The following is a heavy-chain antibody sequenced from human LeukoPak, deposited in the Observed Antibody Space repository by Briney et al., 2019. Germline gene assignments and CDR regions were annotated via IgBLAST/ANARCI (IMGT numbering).Heavy chain of an antibody. CDR1: GFTVSSNY. J-gene: IGHJ4*02. D-gene: IGHD5-24*01. CDR3: ARGADGYNGGY. V-gene: IGHV3-66*01. CDR2: IYSGGST. Sequence: GGSLRLSCAASGFTVSSNYMSWVRQAPGKGLEWVSVIYSGGSTYYADSVKGRFTISRDNSKNTLYPQMNSLRAEDTAVYYCARGADGYNGGYWGQGTLVTVSS.